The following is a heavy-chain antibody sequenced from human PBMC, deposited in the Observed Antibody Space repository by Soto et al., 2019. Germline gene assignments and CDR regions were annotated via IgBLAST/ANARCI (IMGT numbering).Heavy chain of an antibody. J-gene: IGHJ6*03. Sequence: GSGPTLVNPTETLTLTCTVSGFSLSNGKLGVSWIRQPPGKALEWLAHIFSNVEKSYRTSLRSRLTISEDTSKSQVVLTMTNVDPVDTATYYCARILFGRSVAGGYFYMDVWGKGTKVTVSS. CDR3: ARILFGRSVAGGYFYMDV. D-gene: IGHD6-19*01. CDR2: IFSNVEK. CDR1: GFSLSNGKLG. V-gene: IGHV2-26*01.